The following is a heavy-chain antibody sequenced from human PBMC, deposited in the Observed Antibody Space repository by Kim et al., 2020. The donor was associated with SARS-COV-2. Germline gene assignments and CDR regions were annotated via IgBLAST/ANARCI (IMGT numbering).Heavy chain of an antibody. CDR1: GGSISSGGYY. CDR3: ARAEITMIVVVAAFDI. CDR2: IYYSGST. V-gene: IGHV4-31*03. D-gene: IGHD3-22*01. Sequence: SETLSLTCTVSGGSISSGGYYWSWIRQHPGKGLEWIGYIYYSGSTYYNPSLKSRVTISVDTSKNQFSLKLSSVTAADTAVYYCARAEITMIVVVAAFDIWGQGTMVTVSS. J-gene: IGHJ3*02.